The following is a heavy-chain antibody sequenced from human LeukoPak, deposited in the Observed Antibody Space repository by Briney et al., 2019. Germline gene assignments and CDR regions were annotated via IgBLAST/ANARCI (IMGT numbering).Heavy chain of an antibody. CDR1: GFTFSSYW. D-gene: IGHD6-6*01. J-gene: IGHJ3*02. V-gene: IGHV3-74*03. CDR2: INSDGSRT. Sequence: GGSLRLSCAASGFTFSSYWMHWVRQASGKGLVWVSRINSDGSRTTYADSVKGRFTISRDNAKNTLYLLMNSLRAEDTAVYYCASLFLCYGCSSSSDSFDIWGQGTMVTVSS. CDR3: ASLFLCYGCSSSSDSFDI.